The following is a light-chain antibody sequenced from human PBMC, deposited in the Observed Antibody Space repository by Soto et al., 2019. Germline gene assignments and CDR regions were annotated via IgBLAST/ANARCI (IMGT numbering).Light chain of an antibody. Sequence: EFVLTMSACAVPLSTRERAPLSCISSQSVSSSYLAWYQQKPGQAPRLLIYGASNRATGIPARFSGSGSGTDFTLTISSLEPEDFAVYYCQQRSNWPPITFCQVALLEI. J-gene: IGKJ5*01. CDR1: QSVSSSY. CDR3: QQRSNWPPIT. CDR2: GAS. V-gene: IGKV3-11*01.